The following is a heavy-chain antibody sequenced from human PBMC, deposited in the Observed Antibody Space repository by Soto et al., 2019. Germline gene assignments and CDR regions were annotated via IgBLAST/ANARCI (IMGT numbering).Heavy chain of an antibody. D-gene: IGHD6-13*01. CDR3: AKDSWYFDL. CDR2: IDTSGSST. V-gene: IGHV3-74*01. CDR1: GFIFTNFW. Sequence: PGGSLRLSCEASGFIFTNFWMHWVRQVPGKGLVWVSRIDTSGSSTSYADSEKGRFTISRDNAKNTVSLQMNSLRAEDTGVYYCAKDSWYFDLWSQGSLVTVSS. J-gene: IGHJ4*02.